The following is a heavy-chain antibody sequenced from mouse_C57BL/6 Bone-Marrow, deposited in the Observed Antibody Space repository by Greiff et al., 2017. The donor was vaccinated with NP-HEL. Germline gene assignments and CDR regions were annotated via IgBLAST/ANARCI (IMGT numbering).Heavy chain of an antibody. V-gene: IGHV5-9*01. CDR1: GFTFSSYT. J-gene: IGHJ3*01. CDR3: ARLGFAY. CDR2: ISGGGGNT. Sequence: EVQVVESGGGLVKPGGSLKLSCAASGFTFSSYTMSWVRQTPEKRLEWVATISGGGGNTYYPDSVKGRFTISRDNAKNTLYLQMSSLRSEDTALYYCARLGFAYWGQGTLVTVSA.